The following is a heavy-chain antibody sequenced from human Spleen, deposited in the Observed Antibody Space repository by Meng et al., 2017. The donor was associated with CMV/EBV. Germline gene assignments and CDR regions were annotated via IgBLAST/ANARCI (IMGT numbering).Heavy chain of an antibody. J-gene: IGHJ4*02. V-gene: IGHV3-11*04. D-gene: IGHD2-2*02. CDR2: ISSSGSTI. Sequence: GESLKISCAASGFTFSDYYMSWIRQAPGKGLEWVSYISSSGSTIYYADSVKGRFTISRDNAKNSLYLQMNSLRAEDTAVYYCARVGLRCSSTSCYRWAYDYWGQGTLVTVSS. CDR1: GFTFSDYY. CDR3: ARVGLRCSSTSCYRWAYDY.